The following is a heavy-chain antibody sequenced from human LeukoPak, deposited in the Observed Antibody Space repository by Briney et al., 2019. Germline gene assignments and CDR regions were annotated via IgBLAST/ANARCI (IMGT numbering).Heavy chain of an antibody. CDR1: GFTFSSYA. CDR2: IKSKTDGGTT. D-gene: IGHD5-18*01. CDR3: TTDEGYSYGAPKRLDIDY. Sequence: PGGSLRLSCAASGFTFSSYAMHWVRQAPGKGLEWVGRIKSKTDGGTTDYAAPVKGRFTISRDDSKNTLYLQMNSLKTEDTAVYYCTTDEGYSYGAPKRLDIDYWGQGTLVTVSS. V-gene: IGHV3-15*01. J-gene: IGHJ4*02.